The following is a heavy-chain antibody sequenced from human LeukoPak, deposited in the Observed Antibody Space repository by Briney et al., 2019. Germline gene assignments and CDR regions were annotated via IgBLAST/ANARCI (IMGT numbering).Heavy chain of an antibody. Sequence: GGSLRLSCAASGHYWMHWVRQAPGKGLGWVSHINSDGSWTGYADSVKGRFTISKDNAKNTVYLQMNNLRAEDTAVYYCVSFYETNWGRGTLVTVSS. CDR2: INSDGSWT. D-gene: IGHD2-2*01. CDR1: GHYW. V-gene: IGHV3-74*01. CDR3: VSFYETN. J-gene: IGHJ4*02.